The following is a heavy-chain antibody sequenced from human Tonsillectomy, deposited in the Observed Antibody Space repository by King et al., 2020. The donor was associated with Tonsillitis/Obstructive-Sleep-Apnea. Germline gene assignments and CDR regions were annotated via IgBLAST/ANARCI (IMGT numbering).Heavy chain of an antibody. Sequence: QVQLVESGGGVVQPGRSLRLSCAASGFTFSIYPMHWVRQAPGKGLEWVAFISYDGGNKYYADSVKGRFTISRDNSKNTLYLQMNSLRTEDTAVYSCARVKYQLLYAFGIWGQGTMVTVSS. CDR2: ISYDGGNK. CDR3: ARVKYQLLYAFGI. D-gene: IGHD2-2*01. CDR1: GFTFSIYP. V-gene: IGHV3-30*04. J-gene: IGHJ3*02.